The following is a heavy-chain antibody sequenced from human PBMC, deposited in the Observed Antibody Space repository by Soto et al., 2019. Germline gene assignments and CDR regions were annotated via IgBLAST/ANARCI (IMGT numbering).Heavy chain of an antibody. CDR3: AKDLVGSNADYYDY. J-gene: IGHJ4*02. Sequence: GGSLRLSCAASGFTFDDYGMSWARQAPGKGLEWVSGINGSGGSTCYADSVKGRFTISRENSKNTLYLQMNSLRAEDAAVYYCAKDLVGSNADYYDYWGQGTLVTVSS. CDR1: GFTFDDYG. D-gene: IGHD2-15*01. V-gene: IGHV3-23*01. CDR2: INGSGGST.